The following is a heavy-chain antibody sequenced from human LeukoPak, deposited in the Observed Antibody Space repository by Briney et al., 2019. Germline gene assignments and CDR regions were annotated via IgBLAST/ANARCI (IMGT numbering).Heavy chain of an antibody. D-gene: IGHD3-22*01. V-gene: IGHV4-4*02. CDR3: AREWGTYYYDSSGYL. J-gene: IGHJ4*02. Sequence: SETLSLTCAVSGGSLSRSNWWSWVRQPPGKGLEWIGEIYRSGSTNYNPSLKSRVTISVDKSKNQFSLKLSSVTAADTAVYYCAREWGTYYYDSSGYLWGQGTLVTVSS. CDR2: IYRSGST. CDR1: GGSLSRSNW.